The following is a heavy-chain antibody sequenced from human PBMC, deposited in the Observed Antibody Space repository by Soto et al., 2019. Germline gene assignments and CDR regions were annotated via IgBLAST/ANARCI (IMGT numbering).Heavy chain of an antibody. V-gene: IGHV4-4*02. CDR2: IYPSGIT. J-gene: IGHJ4*02. CDR1: GGSISGSNW. Sequence: SETLSLTCAVSGGSISGSNWWTWVRLPPGKGLEWIGEIYPSGITNYSPSLKSRLTMSVDKSKNQFSLKLNSVTAADTAMYYCAREAYKRGATNPFFDYWGQGTLVTVSS. D-gene: IGHD1-26*01. CDR3: AREAYKRGATNPFFDY.